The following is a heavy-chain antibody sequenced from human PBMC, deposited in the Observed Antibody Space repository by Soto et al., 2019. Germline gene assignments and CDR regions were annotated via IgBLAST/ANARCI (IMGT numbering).Heavy chain of an antibody. CDR2: ISSSSSTI. CDR1: GFTFSSYS. J-gene: IGHJ2*01. Sequence: GGSLRLSCAASGFTFSSYSMNWVRQAPGKGLEWVSYISSSSSTIYYADSVKGRFTISRDNAKNSLYLQMNSLRAEDTAVYYCTRSSGTYRYFDLWGRGTLVTVSS. D-gene: IGHD1-26*01. CDR3: TRSSGTYRYFDL. V-gene: IGHV3-48*04.